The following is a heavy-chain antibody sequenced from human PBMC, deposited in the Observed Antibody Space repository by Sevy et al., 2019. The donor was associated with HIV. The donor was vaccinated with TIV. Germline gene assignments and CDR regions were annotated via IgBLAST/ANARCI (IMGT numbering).Heavy chain of an antibody. V-gene: IGHV1-46*01. CDR2: INPSGGST. J-gene: IGHJ3*02. CDR3: ARGRLVVVTAMDAFDI. CDR1: GYTFTSYY. D-gene: IGHD2-21*02. Sequence: ASVKVSCKASGYTFTSYYMHWVRQAPGQGLEWMGIINPSGGSTSYAQKFQGRVTMTRDTSTSTVYMELSSLRSEDTAVYYCARGRLVVVTAMDAFDIWGQWTMVTVSS.